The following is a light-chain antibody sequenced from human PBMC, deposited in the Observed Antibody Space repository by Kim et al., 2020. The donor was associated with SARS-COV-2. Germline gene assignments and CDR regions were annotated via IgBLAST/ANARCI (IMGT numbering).Light chain of an antibody. CDR2: AAS. J-gene: IGKJ4*01. V-gene: IGKV3-15*01. CDR3: QQYNTRFLT. Sequence: VSPGERATLSCRASQSVRNNLAWFQQKPGQAPRLLIYAASTRATGIPARFGGSGSGTEFTLTISSLQSEDCAVYYCQQYNTRFLTFGGGTKVEIK. CDR1: QSVRNN.